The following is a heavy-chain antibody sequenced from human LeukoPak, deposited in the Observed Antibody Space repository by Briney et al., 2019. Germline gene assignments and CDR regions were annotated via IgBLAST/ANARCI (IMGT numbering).Heavy chain of an antibody. D-gene: IGHD6-13*01. CDR2: IYPGDSDT. V-gene: IGHV5-51*01. J-gene: IGHJ6*03. Sequence: GESLKIFCKGSGYSFTSYWIGWVRQMPGKGLEWMGIIYPGDSDTRYSPSFQGQVTISADKSISTAYLQWSSLKASDTAMYYCARGAIAAAGYYYYYYMDVWGKGTTVTVSS. CDR3: ARGAIAAAGYYYYYYMDV. CDR1: GYSFTSYW.